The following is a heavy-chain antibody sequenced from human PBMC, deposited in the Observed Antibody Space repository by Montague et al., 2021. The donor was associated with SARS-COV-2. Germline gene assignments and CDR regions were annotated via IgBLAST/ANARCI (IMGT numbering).Heavy chain of an antibody. J-gene: IGHJ5*02. V-gene: IGHV4-59*01. CDR2: IYYRGST. CDR1: NGSITSYY. CDR3: VWEGLNNWFDP. Sequence: SETLSLTCSLSNGSITSYYWCWIWQPPGKRLERIGYIYYRGSTNYNSSLDSRVTISVDTSKNPFPLKLRSMTAAVTAVYYCVWEGLNNWFDPWGQGSLVIV.